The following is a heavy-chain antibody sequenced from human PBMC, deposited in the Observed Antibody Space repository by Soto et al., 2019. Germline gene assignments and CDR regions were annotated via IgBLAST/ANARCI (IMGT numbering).Heavy chain of an antibody. CDR2: ISGSGGST. V-gene: IGHV3-23*01. D-gene: IGHD1-26*01. CDR3: ATIVGARLGTPDDY. J-gene: IGHJ4*02. Sequence: EVQLLESGGGLVQPGGSLRLSCAASGFTFSSYAMSWVRQAPGKGLEWVSAISGSGGSTYYADSVKGRFTISRDNSKNTLYLQMNSLRAEDTAVYYCATIVGARLGTPDDYWGQGTLVTVSS. CDR1: GFTFSSYA.